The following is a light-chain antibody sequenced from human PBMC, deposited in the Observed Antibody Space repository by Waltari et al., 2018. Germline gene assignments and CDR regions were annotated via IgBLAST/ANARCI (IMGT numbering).Light chain of an antibody. Sequence: DIQMTPSPSSLSAFVGDSVSITCRASHDIGNYLAWYQQKPGRVPTLLIHSASTSQSWVPSRFSGSGSGTEFTLTIANLQPDDVGSYYCQKWDSAPFTFGPGTKVDL. V-gene: IGKV1-27*01. CDR3: QKWDSAPFT. J-gene: IGKJ3*01. CDR2: SAS. CDR1: HDIGNY.